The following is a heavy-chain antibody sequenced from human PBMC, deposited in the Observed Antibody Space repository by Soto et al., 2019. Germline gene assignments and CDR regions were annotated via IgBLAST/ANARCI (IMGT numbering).Heavy chain of an antibody. J-gene: IGHJ4*02. CDR2: IYYSGST. CDR1: GGSISSYY. D-gene: IGHD6-25*01. V-gene: IGHV4-59*01. CDR3: SRGGDPKTFDY. Sequence: SETLSLTCTVSGGSISSYYWSWIRQPPGKGLEWIGYIYYSGSTNYNPSLKSRVTISVDTSKNQFSLKLSSVTAADTAVYYCSRGGDPKTFDYWGQGTLVTVSS.